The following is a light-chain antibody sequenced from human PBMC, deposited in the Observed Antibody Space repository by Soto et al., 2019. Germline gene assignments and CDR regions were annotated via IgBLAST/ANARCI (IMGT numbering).Light chain of an antibody. J-gene: IGLJ1*01. Sequence: QSVLTQPASVSGSPGQSITISCTGTSGDIGSYNRVSFYQQHPGKAPKLIIYEVTDRPSGVSNRFSGSKSGNTASLTISGLQAEDEAEYYCSSYTNINTRACVFGTGTKV. CDR3: SSYTNINTRACV. CDR2: EVT. CDR1: SGDIGSYNR. V-gene: IGLV2-14*01.